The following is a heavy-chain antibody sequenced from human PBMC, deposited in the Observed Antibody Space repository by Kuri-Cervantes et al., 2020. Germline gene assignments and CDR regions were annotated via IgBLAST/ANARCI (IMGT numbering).Heavy chain of an antibody. J-gene: IGHJ4*02. D-gene: IGHD3-10*01. CDR3: ARSLLWFGESHFAY. V-gene: IGHV1-2*02. CDR1: GYTFTGYY. CDR2: INPNSGGT. Sequence: ASVKVSCMASGYTFTGYYMHWVRQAPGQGLEWMGWINPNSGGTNYAQKFQGRVTMTRDTSISTAYMELSRLRSDDTAVYYCARSLLWFGESHFAYWDQGSLVTVSS.